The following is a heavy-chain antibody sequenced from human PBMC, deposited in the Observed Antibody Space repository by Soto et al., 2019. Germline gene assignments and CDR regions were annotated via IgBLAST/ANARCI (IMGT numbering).Heavy chain of an antibody. CDR1: GFTFSSYA. J-gene: IGHJ6*02. Sequence: QVQLVESGGGVVQPGRSLRLSCAASGFTFSSYAMHWVRQAPGKGLEWVAVISYDGSNKYYADSVKGRFTISRDNSMNTLYLQRNSMRAEETAVYYCARGPGGYYSMDVWGQATTVTASS. CDR3: ARGPGGYYSMDV. V-gene: IGHV3-30-3*01. D-gene: IGHD3-10*01. CDR2: ISYDGSNK.